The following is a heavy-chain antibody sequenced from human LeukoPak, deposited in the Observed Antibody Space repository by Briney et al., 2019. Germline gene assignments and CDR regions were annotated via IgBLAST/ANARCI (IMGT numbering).Heavy chain of an antibody. J-gene: IGHJ6*03. CDR2: IYYSGST. V-gene: IGHV4-59*01. CDR3: ARGYYYDSSGYRYYYYYYMDV. CDR1: GGSISSYY. D-gene: IGHD3-22*01. Sequence: SETLSLTCTVSGGSISSYYWSWIRQPPGKGLEWIGYIYYSGSTYYNPSLKSRVTISVDTSKNQFSLKLSSVTAADTAVYYCARGYYYDSSGYRYYYYYYMDVWGKGTTVTVSS.